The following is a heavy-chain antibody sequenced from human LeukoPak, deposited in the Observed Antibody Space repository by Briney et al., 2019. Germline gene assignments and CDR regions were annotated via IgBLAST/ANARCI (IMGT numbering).Heavy chain of an antibody. CDR1: GGSISSYY. V-gene: IGHV4-59*12. CDR2: IYYSGST. J-gene: IGHJ5*02. CDR3: ARDTPGRNWFDP. Sequence: SETLSLTCTVSGGSISSYYWSWLRQPPGKGLEWIGYIYYSGSTNYNPSLKSRVTISVDTSKNQFSLKLSSVTAADTAVYYCARDTPGRNWFDPWGQGTLVTVSS.